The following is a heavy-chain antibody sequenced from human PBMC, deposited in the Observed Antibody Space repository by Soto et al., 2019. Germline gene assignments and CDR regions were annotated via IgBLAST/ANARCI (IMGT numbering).Heavy chain of an antibody. J-gene: IGHJ3*01. Sequence: QVQLVQSGADVKKPGSSVKVSCKTSGGSFGSSAISWVRQATAQGLEWMGEIIPVFDKANYAQNFQGILTITADELTGTVFMELSSLRSADTSVYFCARLRRDWGDAFDLWGLGTFVTVSS. D-gene: IGHD3-16*01. CDR3: ARLRRDWGDAFDL. CDR2: IIPVFDKA. V-gene: IGHV1-69*01. CDR1: GGSFGSSA.